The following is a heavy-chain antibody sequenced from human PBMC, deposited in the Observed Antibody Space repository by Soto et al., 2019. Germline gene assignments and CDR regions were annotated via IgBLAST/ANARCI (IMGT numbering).Heavy chain of an antibody. CDR3: ARDSGWIFDY. J-gene: IGHJ4*02. CDR2: IWYDGSNK. V-gene: IGHV3-33*01. CDR1: GFTFSSYG. Sequence: QVQLVESGGGVVQPGRSLRLSCAASGFTFSSYGMHWVRQAPGKGLEWVALIWYDGSNKYYADSAKGRFTISRDNSKNTLDLQMNSRRAEDTAVYYCARDSGWIFDYWGQGTLVTVSS. D-gene: IGHD6-19*01.